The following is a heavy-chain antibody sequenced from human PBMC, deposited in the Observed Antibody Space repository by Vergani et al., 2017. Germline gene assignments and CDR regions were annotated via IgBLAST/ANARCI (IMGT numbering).Heavy chain of an antibody. D-gene: IGHD3-22*01. J-gene: IGHJ3*02. Sequence: VQLLESGAEVKKPGSSVKVSCKASGGTFSSYAISWVRQAPGQGLEWMGGIIPIFGTANYAQKFQGRVTITADESTSTAYMELSSLRSEDTAVYYCARSILEGDYDSSGYSSGAFDIWGQGTMVTVSS. CDR1: GGTFSSYA. V-gene: IGHV1-69*01. CDR3: ARSILEGDYDSSGYSSGAFDI. CDR2: IIPIFGTA.